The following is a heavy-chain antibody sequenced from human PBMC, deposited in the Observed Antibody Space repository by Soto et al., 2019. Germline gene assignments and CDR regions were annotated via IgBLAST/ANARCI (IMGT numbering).Heavy chain of an antibody. Sequence: EVQLVESGGGLVQPGGSLRLSCAASGFTFSSYWMHWVRQAPGKGLVWVSRINSDGSSTSYADSVKGRFTISRDNAKNALYLQMTRLRDEDTAVYYCARERWTGEYFDYWGQGTLVTVSS. V-gene: IGHV3-74*01. CDR3: ARERWTGEYFDY. CDR1: GFTFSSYW. J-gene: IGHJ4*02. D-gene: IGHD7-27*01. CDR2: INSDGSST.